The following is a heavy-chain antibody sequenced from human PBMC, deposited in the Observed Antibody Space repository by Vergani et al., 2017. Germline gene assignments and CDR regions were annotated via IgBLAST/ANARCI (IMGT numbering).Heavy chain of an antibody. D-gene: IGHD6-19*01. Sequence: QILLTQSGAEVKKPGGSLRIACEASGYTFTNYPLIWVRQAPGQGLEFMGWINTNSGNPTYAPGFTGRFVFSLDTSVSTAYLQISGLKAEDSAVYYCARGRQWRLTEYLYGMDVWGQGTTVTVSS. J-gene: IGHJ6*02. CDR3: ARGRQWRLTEYLYGMDV. CDR1: GYTFTNYP. V-gene: IGHV7-4-1*02. CDR2: INTNSGNP.